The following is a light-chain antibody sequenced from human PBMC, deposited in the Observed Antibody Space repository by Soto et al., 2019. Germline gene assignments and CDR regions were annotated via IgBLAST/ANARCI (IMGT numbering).Light chain of an antibody. V-gene: IGLV1-44*01. J-gene: IGLJ1*01. CDR2: SNN. CDR3: AAWDDSLNGPV. Sequence: QSVLTQPPSASGTPGQRVTISCSGSSSNIGSNTVNWYQQLPGTAPKLLIYSNNQRPSGVPDRFSGSKSGTSASLAISGLQSEDGADYYCAAWDDSLNGPVFGTGTKVTGL. CDR1: SSNIGSNT.